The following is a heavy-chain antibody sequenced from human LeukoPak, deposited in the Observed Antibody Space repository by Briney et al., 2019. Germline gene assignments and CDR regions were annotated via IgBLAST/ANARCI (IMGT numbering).Heavy chain of an antibody. Sequence: SETLSLTCTVSGGSISSGSYYWSWIRQPAGKGLEWIGRIYTSGITNYDPSLKSRVTISVDTSKNQFSLKLSSVTAADTAVYYCARSTIFGVGIEYFQHWGQGTLVTVSS. CDR1: GGSISSGSYY. D-gene: IGHD3-3*01. CDR3: ARSTIFGVGIEYFQH. V-gene: IGHV4-61*02. J-gene: IGHJ1*01. CDR2: IYTSGIT.